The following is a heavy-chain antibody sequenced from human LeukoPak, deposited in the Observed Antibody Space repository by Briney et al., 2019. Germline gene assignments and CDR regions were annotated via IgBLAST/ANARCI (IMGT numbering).Heavy chain of an antibody. CDR1: GGSISSSSYY. Sequence: PSETLSLTCTVSGGSISSSSYYWGWIRQPPRKGLEWIGSIYYSGSTYYNPSLKSRVTISVDTSKNQFSLKLSSVTAADTAVYYCARRAWYYYMDVWGKGTTVTVSS. CDR3: ARRAWYYYMDV. CDR2: IYYSGST. J-gene: IGHJ6*03. D-gene: IGHD1-26*01. V-gene: IGHV4-39*07.